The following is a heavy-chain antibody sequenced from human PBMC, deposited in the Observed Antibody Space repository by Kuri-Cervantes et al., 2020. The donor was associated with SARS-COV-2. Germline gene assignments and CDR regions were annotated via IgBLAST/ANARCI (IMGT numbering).Heavy chain of an antibody. CDR2: ISSNGGST. D-gene: IGHD2-2*01. CDR3: AKNPVPAAIRFDY. Sequence: GGSLRLSCSASGFTFSSYAMHWVRQAPGKGLEYVSAISSNGGSTYYADSVKGRFTISRDNSKNTLYLQMSSLRAEDTAVYYCAKNPVPAAIRFDYWGQGTLVTVSS. V-gene: IGHV3-64D*08. J-gene: IGHJ4*02. CDR1: GFTFSSYA.